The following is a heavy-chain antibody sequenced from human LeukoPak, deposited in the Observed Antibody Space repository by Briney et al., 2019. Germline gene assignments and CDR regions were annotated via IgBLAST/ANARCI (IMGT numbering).Heavy chain of an antibody. V-gene: IGHV3-21*01. CDR3: ARDGYATGSHDY. D-gene: IGHD3-10*01. Sequence: GGSLRLSCAASGFTFSSHIMSWVRQAPGKGLEWVSSISSSSTYIYYADSVKGRFTISRDNAKNSLSLQMNSRRAEGTAVYYCARDGYATGSHDYWGQGTLVTASS. CDR1: GFTFSSHI. CDR2: ISSSSTYI. J-gene: IGHJ4*02.